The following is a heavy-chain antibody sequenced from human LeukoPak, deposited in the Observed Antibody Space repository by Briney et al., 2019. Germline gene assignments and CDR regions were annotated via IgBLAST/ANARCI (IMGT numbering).Heavy chain of an antibody. V-gene: IGHV4-39*01. Sequence: PSETLSLTCTVSGGSISSSSYYWGWIRQPPGKGLEWIESIYYSGSTYYNPSLKSRVTISVDTSKNQFSLKLSSVTAADTAVYYCARRRSSSWYSWYFDLWGRGTLVTVSS. D-gene: IGHD6-13*01. CDR3: ARRRSSSWYSWYFDL. CDR2: IYYSGST. CDR1: GGSISSSSYY. J-gene: IGHJ2*01.